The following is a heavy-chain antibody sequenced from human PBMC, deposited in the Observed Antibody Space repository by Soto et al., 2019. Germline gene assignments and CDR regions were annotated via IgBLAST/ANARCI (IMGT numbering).Heavy chain of an antibody. CDR2: ISYDGSNK. Sequence: QVQLVESGGGVVQPGRSLRLSCAASGFTFSHYGIHWVRQAPGKGLEWLAVISYDGSNKHYADSVKGRFTVSRDNSKNTLYLQRTSRRPEYRAVYFCARYSRRYLASIDYWGQGILVTVSS. CDR3: ARYSRRYLASIDY. D-gene: IGHD1-26*01. CDR1: GFTFSHYG. V-gene: IGHV3-30*03. J-gene: IGHJ4*02.